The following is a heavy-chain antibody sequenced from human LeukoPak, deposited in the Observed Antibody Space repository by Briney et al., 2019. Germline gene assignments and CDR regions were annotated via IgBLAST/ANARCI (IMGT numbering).Heavy chain of an antibody. V-gene: IGHV1-69*05. CDR2: IIPILGTA. D-gene: IGHD1-26*01. J-gene: IGHJ4*02. CDR3: ARVYGGSYSFDY. Sequence: SVKVSCKASGGTFSSYAISWVRQAPGQGLEWMGGIIPILGTANYAQKFQGRVTITTDESTSTAYMGLSSLRSEDTAVYYCARVYGGSYSFDYWGQGTLVTVSS. CDR1: GGTFSSYA.